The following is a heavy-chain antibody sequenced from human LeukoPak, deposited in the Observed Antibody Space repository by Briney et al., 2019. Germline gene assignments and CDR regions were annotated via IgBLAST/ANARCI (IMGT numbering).Heavy chain of an antibody. CDR3: AKDMGPGYRYGPRFDY. CDR1: GFTFSSYG. J-gene: IGHJ4*02. D-gene: IGHD5-18*01. CDR2: ISYDGSNK. V-gene: IGHV3-30*18. Sequence: GGSLRLSCAASGFTFSSYGMHWVRQAPGKGLEWVAVISYDGSNKYYADSVKGRFTISRDNSKNTLYLQMNSLRAEDTAVYYCAKDMGPGYRYGPRFDYWGQGTLVTVSS.